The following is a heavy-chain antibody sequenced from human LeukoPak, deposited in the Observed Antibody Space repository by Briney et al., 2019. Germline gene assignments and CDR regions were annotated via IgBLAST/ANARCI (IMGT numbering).Heavy chain of an antibody. CDR3: ARDSYCSSTSCYDYYYYGMDV. D-gene: IGHD2-2*01. V-gene: IGHV1-69*13. J-gene: IGHJ6*02. Sequence: SVKVSCKTSGYTFTSYFIHWVRQAPGQGLEWMGGIIPIFGTANYAQKFQGRVTITADESTSTAYMELSSLRSEDTAVYYCARDSYCSSTSCYDYYYYGMDVWGQGTTVTVSS. CDR1: GYTFTSYF. CDR2: IIPIFGTA.